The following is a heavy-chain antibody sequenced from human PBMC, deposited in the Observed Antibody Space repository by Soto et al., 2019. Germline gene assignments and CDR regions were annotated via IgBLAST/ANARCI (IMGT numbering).Heavy chain of an antibody. CDR2: ISGNGDNT. V-gene: IGHV3-23*01. CDR3: AKRRVVVPADLDY. Sequence: EVQLLESGGGLVQPGGSLRLSCAASGFTFSSYAMTWVRQAPGKGLEWASVISGNGDNTYYADSVKCRFTISRDNSKNTLYLQMNSLRTEDTAVYYCAKRRVVVPADLDYWGQGILVIVSS. J-gene: IGHJ4*02. CDR1: GFTFSSYA. D-gene: IGHD2-2*01.